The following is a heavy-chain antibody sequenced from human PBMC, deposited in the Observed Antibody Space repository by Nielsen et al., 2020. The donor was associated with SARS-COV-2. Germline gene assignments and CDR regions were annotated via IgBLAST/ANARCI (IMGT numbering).Heavy chain of an antibody. CDR3: TTSSIAASYYYYYYYMDV. D-gene: IGHD6-6*01. CDR1: GFTFSNAW. V-gene: IGHV3-15*01. CDR2: IKSKTDGGTT. J-gene: IGHJ6*03. Sequence: GESLKISCAASGFTFSNAWMSWVRQAPGKGLEWVGCIKSKTDGGTTDYAAPVKGRFTISRDDSKNTLYLQMNSLKTEDTAVYYCTTSSIAASYYYYYYYMDVWGKGTTVTVSS.